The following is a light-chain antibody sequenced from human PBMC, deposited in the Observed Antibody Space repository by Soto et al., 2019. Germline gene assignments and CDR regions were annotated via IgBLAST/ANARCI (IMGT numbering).Light chain of an antibody. CDR3: QQSYSTPLT. CDR1: QSISNY. CDR2: AAS. Sequence: DIQMTQSPSSLSASVGDRVTIPCRASQSISNYLNWYQQKPGEAPKVLIYAASSLQSGVPSRFSGSGSGTDFTLNITSLQPEDFATYYCQQSYSTPLTFGGGTKVEIK. J-gene: IGKJ4*01. V-gene: IGKV1-39*01.